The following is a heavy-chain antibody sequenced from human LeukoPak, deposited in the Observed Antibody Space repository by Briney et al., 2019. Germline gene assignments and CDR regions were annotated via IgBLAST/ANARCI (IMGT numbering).Heavy chain of an antibody. CDR1: GYTFTSYG. CDR3: ARVSYDYVWGSYRYTGINY. Sequence: ASVKVSCKASGYTFTSYGISWVRQAPGQGLEWMGWISAYNGNTNYAQKLQGRVTMTTDTSTSTAYMELRSLRSDDTAVYYCARVSYDYVWGSYRYTGINYWGQGTLVTVSS. V-gene: IGHV1-18*01. J-gene: IGHJ4*02. D-gene: IGHD3-16*02. CDR2: ISAYNGNT.